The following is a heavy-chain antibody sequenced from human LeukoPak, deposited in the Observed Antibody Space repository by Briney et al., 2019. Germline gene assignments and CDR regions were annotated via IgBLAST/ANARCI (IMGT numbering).Heavy chain of an antibody. Sequence: SETLSPTCTVSGGSISSYFCTWIRQPAGKGLEWIGRIHTSGSTNYNPSLKSRVTMSVDTSKNQFSLKLSSVTAADTAVYYCARDPEGHGNYFDYWGQGALVTVSS. CDR1: GGSISSYF. CDR3: ARDPEGHGNYFDY. J-gene: IGHJ4*02. V-gene: IGHV4-4*07. D-gene: IGHD1-14*01. CDR2: IHTSGST.